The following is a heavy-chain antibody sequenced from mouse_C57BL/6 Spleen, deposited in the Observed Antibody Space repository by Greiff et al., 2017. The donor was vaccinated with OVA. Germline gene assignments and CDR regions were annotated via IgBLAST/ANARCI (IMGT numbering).Heavy chain of an antibody. CDR3: ARGGYDVGAMDY. Sequence: EVKLMESEGGLVQPGSSMKLSCTASGFTFSDYYMAWVRQVPEKGLEWVANINYDGSSTYYLDSLKSRFIISRDNAKYILYLQMSSLKSEDTATYYCARGGYDVGAMDYWGQGTSVTVSS. V-gene: IGHV5-16*01. CDR2: INYDGSST. J-gene: IGHJ4*01. D-gene: IGHD2-2*01. CDR1: GFTFSDYY.